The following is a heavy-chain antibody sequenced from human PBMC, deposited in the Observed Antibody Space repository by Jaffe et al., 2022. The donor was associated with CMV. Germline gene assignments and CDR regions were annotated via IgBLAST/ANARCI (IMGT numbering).Heavy chain of an antibody. CDR3: ARAVYCGGDCYSGVDY. CDR2: ISGSSYYI. D-gene: IGHD2-21*02. CDR1: GFIFSTYN. V-gene: IGHV3-21*01. J-gene: IGHJ4*02. Sequence: EVQLVESGGGLVKPGGSLRLSCAASGFIFSTYNMNWVRQAPGKGLEWVSSISGSSYYIYYTDSVKGRFTISRDNAKNSLYLQMNSLRAEDTAIYYCARAVYCGGDCYSGVDYWGQGTLVTVSS.